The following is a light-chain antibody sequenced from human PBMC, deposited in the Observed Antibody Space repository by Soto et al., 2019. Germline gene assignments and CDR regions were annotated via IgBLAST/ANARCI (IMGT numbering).Light chain of an antibody. CDR1: QNINNY. CDR2: AAS. J-gene: IGKJ5*01. CDR3: QQTFSAPSIT. V-gene: IGKV1-39*01. Sequence: DIQMTQSPSSLSASVGDRVTITCQASQNINNYLNWYQQKPGTAPKLLIYAASTLQSGVPSRFSGSRSGTDFTLTISSLHPEDVATYYCQQTFSAPSITFGQGTRLEI.